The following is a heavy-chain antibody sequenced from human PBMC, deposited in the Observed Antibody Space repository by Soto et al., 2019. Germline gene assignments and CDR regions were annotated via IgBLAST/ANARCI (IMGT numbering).Heavy chain of an antibody. Sequence: ASVKVSCKASGYTFTTYSIAWVRQAPREGLEWTGGCDPEDGETIYAKTFQSRVTMTEDTSTDTAYMERSSLRSEDTAVYYCATDSSGWLQAFDIWGQGTMVTVSS. J-gene: IGHJ3*02. CDR3: ATDSSGWLQAFDI. CDR1: GYTFTTYS. V-gene: IGHV1-24*01. D-gene: IGHD6-19*01. CDR2: CDPEDGET.